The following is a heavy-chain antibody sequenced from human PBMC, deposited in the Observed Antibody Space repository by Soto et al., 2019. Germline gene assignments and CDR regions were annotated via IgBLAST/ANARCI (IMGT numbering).Heavy chain of an antibody. V-gene: IGHV3-72*01. CDR1: GFTVSDHY. D-gene: IGHD1-20*01. CDR2: TRDKSRSYTT. CDR3: VRTGLWYNSHVYLDV. Sequence: GGSLRLSCAASGFTVSDHYVDWVRQAPGKGLEWVGRTRDKSRSYTTEYAASVTGRFSISRDNSENSLYLQMNSLRTEDTAVYYCVRTGLWYNSHVYLDVWGKGTTVTVSS. J-gene: IGHJ6*03.